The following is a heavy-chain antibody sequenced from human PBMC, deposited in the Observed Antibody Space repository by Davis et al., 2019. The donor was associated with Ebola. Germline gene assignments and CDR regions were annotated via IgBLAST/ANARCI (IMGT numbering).Heavy chain of an antibody. CDR2: ISYDGSNK. Sequence: GESLKISCAASGFTFSSYAMHWVRQAPGKGLEWVAVISYDGSNKYYADSVKGRFTISRDNSKSTLFLQMNSLRAEDTAVYYCAKTYTSGWFSYWYFDLWGRGTLVTVSS. J-gene: IGHJ2*01. CDR1: GFTFSSYA. CDR3: AKTYTSGWFSYWYFDL. V-gene: IGHV3-30*18. D-gene: IGHD6-19*01.